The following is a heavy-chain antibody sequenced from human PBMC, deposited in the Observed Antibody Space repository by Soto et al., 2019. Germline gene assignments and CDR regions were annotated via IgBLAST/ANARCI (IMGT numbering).Heavy chain of an antibody. Sequence: PGGSLRLSCAASGFSFSTYAMNWVRQAPGKGLEWVSVISGSGTKTDYADSVKGRFTISRDNSRNTLYLQINSLRGEDTAIYYCAKLGNGTSSDDLWGQG. CDR3: AKLGNGTSSDDL. CDR2: ISGSGTKT. D-gene: IGHD6-6*01. V-gene: IGHV3-23*01. CDR1: GFSFSTYA. J-gene: IGHJ5*02.